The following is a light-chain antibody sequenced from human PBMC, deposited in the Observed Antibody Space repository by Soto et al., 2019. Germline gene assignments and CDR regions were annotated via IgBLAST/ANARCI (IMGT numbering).Light chain of an antibody. CDR2: AAS. CDR1: HNINNF. Sequence: DIQMTQTPSSLSASVGDRVTIACRASHNINNFLNWYQQKPGKAPKFLIFAASTLQSGVPLRFSGSGSGTDFTLTISSLQPEDFATYFCQQSYSIPYTFGQGTKLES. V-gene: IGKV1-39*01. J-gene: IGKJ2*01. CDR3: QQSYSIPYT.